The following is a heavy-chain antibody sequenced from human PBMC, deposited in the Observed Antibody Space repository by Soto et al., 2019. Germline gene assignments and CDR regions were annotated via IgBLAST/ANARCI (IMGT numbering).Heavy chain of an antibody. CDR1: GYTFTSYG. D-gene: IGHD6-25*01. CDR2: ISAYNGNT. J-gene: IGHJ4*02. CDR3: ARCAAKQRGEKGGRCYFDY. V-gene: IGHV1-18*01. Sequence: QVQLVQSGAEVKKPGASVKVSCKASGYTFTSYGISWVRQAPGQGLEWMGWISAYNGNTNYAQKLQGRVTMTTDTSTSKAYMGLRSLRSDDTGVYYCARCAAKQRGEKGGRCYFDYWGQGTLVTVSS.